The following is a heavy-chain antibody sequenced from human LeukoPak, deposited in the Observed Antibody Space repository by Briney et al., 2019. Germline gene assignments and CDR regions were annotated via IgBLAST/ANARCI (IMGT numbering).Heavy chain of an antibody. V-gene: IGHV1-18*01. D-gene: IGHD3-16*02. CDR2: ISAYNGNT. Sequence: ASVKVSCKASGYTFTSYGISWVRQAPGQGLEWMGWISAYNGNTNYAQKLQGRVTMTTDTSTSTAYMELRSLRSDDTAVYYCARGDYDYIWGSYPTSLDYWGQGTLVTVSS. CDR3: ARGDYDYIWGSYPTSLDY. CDR1: GYTFTSYG. J-gene: IGHJ4*02.